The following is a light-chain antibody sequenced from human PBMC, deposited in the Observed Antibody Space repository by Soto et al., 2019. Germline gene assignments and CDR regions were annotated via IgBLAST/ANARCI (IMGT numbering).Light chain of an antibody. CDR1: QSVSSN. V-gene: IGKV3D-15*01. CDR2: GAS. Sequence: EIVMTQSPATLSVSPGERATLSCRASQSVSSNLAWYQQKPGQAPRLLIYGASTRATGVPARFSGSGSGTXFXLTISSLQSEDFAVYYCQQYNTWPRTFGQGTKLEIK. CDR3: QQYNTWPRT. J-gene: IGKJ2*01.